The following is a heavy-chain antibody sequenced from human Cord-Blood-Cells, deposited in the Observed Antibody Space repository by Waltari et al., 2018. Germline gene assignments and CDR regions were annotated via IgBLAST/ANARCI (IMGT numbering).Heavy chain of an antibody. V-gene: IGHV3-23*01. Sequence: EVQLLESGGGLVQPGGSLRLSCAASGFTFSSYAMSWVRQAPGKGLEWVSAISGSGGSTYDADSVKGRFTISRDNSKNTLYLQMNSLRAEDTAVYYCAKDFGGIVATMVDYWGQGTLVTVSS. CDR1: GFTFSSYA. CDR2: ISGSGGST. CDR3: AKDFGGIVATMVDY. D-gene: IGHD5-12*01. J-gene: IGHJ4*02.